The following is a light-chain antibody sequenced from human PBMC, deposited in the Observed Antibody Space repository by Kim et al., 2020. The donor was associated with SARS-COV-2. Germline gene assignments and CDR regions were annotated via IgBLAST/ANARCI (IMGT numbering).Light chain of an antibody. CDR3: CSYADNYASS. V-gene: IGLV2-11*02. CDR2: DVS. J-gene: IGLJ2*01. CDR1: SSDVGGSNF. Sequence: QSALTQPRSVSGSPGQSVTISCTGTSSDVGGSNFVSWYQLHPGRAPKLIIYDVSRRPSGVPDRFFGSKSGNTASLTTSGLQAEDEADYYCCSYADNYASSFGGGTQLTVL.